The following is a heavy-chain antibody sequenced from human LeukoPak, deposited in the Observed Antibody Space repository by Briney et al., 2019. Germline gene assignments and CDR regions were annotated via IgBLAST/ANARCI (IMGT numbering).Heavy chain of an antibody. CDR3: ARFFPGYSSFFDY. CDR2: IYTSGST. CDR1: GDSISSGSYY. V-gene: IGHV4-61*02. J-gene: IGHJ4*02. Sequence: SETLSLTCTVSGDSISSGSYYWSWIRQPAGKGLEWIERIYTSGSTKYNPSRKSRVPIPVDTSKNQFSLKLSSVTAADTAVYYCARFFPGYSSFFDYWGQGTLVTVSS. D-gene: IGHD6-13*01.